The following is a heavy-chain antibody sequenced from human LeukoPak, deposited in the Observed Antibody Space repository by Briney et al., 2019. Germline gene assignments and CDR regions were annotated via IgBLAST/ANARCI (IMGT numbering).Heavy chain of an antibody. V-gene: IGHV3-7*01. J-gene: IGHJ3*02. D-gene: IGHD5-24*01. CDR1: GFSFSTHW. CDR3: AGDEGWTFDI. Sequence: GGSLRLSCAASGFSFSTHWMSWFRQAPGKGLEWVALIKQDGSDKHYVDSVKGRFTISRDNAKNSLYLQMNSLRADDTAVYYCAGDEGWTFDIWGQRTIVTVSS. CDR2: IKQDGSDK.